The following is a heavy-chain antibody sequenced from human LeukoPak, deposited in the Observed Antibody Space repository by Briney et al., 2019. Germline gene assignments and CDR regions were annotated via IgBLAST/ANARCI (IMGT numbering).Heavy chain of an antibody. CDR2: IYSGGST. V-gene: IGHV3-53*01. CDR1: GFTVSSNY. D-gene: IGHD4-23*01. Sequence: GGSLRLSCAASGFTVSSNYMSWVRQAPGKGLEWVSVIYSGGSTYYADSVKGRFTISRDNSKSTLYLQMNSLRAEDTAVYYCARVISGGNLIQDAFDIWGQGTMVTVSS. CDR3: ARVISGGNLIQDAFDI. J-gene: IGHJ3*02.